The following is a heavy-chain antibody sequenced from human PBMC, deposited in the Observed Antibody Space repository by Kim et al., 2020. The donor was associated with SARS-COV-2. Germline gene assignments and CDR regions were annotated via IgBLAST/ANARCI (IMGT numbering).Heavy chain of an antibody. CDR1: GYTFTSYA. Sequence: ASVKVSCKASGYTFTSYAMHWVRQAPGQRLEWMGWINAGNGNTKYSQKFQGRVTITRDTSASTAYMELSSLRSEDTAVYYCARGGIAVAGGSYYYYYDMDVWGQGTTVTVSS. V-gene: IGHV1-3*01. J-gene: IGHJ6*02. CDR2: INAGNGNT. CDR3: ARGGIAVAGGSYYYYYDMDV. D-gene: IGHD6-19*01.